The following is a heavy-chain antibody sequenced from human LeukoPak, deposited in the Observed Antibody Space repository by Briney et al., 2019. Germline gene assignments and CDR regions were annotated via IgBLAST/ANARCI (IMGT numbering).Heavy chain of an antibody. CDR2: IKQDGREK. J-gene: IGHJ5*01. CDR3: ARDSPGHDS. Sequence: GGSVRLSCAVSGFTLSSYWMSWVRQAPGKGPEWVANIKQDGREKYYVDSVKGRFTISRDNAKNSLYPQMNSLRVEDTAVYYCARDSPGHDSWGQGTLVTVSS. V-gene: IGHV3-7*04. CDR1: GFTLSSYW.